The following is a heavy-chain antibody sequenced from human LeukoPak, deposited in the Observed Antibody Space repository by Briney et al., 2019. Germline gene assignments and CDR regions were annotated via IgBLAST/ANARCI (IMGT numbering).Heavy chain of an antibody. D-gene: IGHD3-3*01. V-gene: IGHV4-39*01. Sequence: SETLSLTCTVSGGSISSSSYYWGWIRQPPGKGLEWIGSIYYSGSTYYNPSLKSRVTISVDTSKNQFSLKLSSVTAADTAVYYCARLVDFWSGPYFDYWGPGTLVAVSS. CDR1: GGSISSSSYY. J-gene: IGHJ4*02. CDR3: ARLVDFWSGPYFDY. CDR2: IYYSGST.